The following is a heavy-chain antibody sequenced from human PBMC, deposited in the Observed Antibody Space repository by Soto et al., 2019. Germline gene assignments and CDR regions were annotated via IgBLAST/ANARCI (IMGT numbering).Heavy chain of an antibody. CDR3: AREELLVLYSGHDSYYGMDV. Sequence: SETLSLTCTVSGGSISSGDYYWSWIRQPPGKGLEWIGYIYYSGSTYYNPSLKSRVTISVDTSKNQFSLKLSSVTAADTAVYYCAREELLVLYSGHDSYYGMDVWGQGTTVTV. V-gene: IGHV4-30-4*01. CDR2: IYYSGST. CDR1: GGSISSGDYY. J-gene: IGHJ6*02. D-gene: IGHD5-12*01.